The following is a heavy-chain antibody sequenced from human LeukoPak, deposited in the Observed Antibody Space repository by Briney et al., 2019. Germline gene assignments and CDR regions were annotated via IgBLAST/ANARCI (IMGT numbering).Heavy chain of an antibody. Sequence: GGSLRLSCAASGFTFSNYYVHWVRQPPGKGLVWASRINSDSRDTTYVDSVKGRFTISRDNAKNTVYLQMNSLRAEDTAVYYCATFGYNWNLGYWGQGTLVTVSS. J-gene: IGHJ4*02. D-gene: IGHD1-20*01. CDR3: ATFGYNWNLGY. V-gene: IGHV3-74*03. CDR2: INSDSRDT. CDR1: GFTFSNYY.